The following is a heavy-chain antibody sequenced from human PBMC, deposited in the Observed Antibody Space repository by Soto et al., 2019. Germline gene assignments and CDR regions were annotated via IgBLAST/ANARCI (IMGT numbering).Heavy chain of an antibody. V-gene: IGHV4-39*01. Sequence: SETLSLTCTVSGHSMSNTDYFWGWIRQTQWSDLQWIGSLFYTGHTYYNPSLLSRVTISADTSKNQFFLRLTSVTAADTAVYYCASQHYYDSSGYYVVYWGQGTLVTVSS. D-gene: IGHD3-22*01. CDR3: ASQHYYDSSGYYVVY. CDR2: LFYTGHT. J-gene: IGHJ4*02. CDR1: GHSMSNTDYF.